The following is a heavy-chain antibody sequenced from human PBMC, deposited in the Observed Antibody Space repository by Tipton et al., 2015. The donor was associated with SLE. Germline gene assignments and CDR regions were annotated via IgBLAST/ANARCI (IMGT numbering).Heavy chain of an antibody. Sequence: TLSLTCTVSGGSISSGHYYWSWIRQPPGKGLEWIGYIYYSGSTYYNPSLKSRVTISLDTSKNQFSLKLSSVTAADTAVYYCARGPRSLGGSPRDDTWGQGTLVTVSS. V-gene: IGHV4-30-4*02. J-gene: IGHJ5*02. CDR2: IYYSGST. CDR1: GGSISSGHYY. D-gene: IGHD2-15*01. CDR3: ARGPRSLGGSPRDDT.